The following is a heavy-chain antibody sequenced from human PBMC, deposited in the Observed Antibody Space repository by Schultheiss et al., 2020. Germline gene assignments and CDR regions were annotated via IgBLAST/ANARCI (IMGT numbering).Heavy chain of an antibody. CDR1: GGSISSYY. Sequence: TLSLTCTVSGGSISSYYWSWIRQPPGKGLEWIGSIYYSGSTYYNPSLKSRVTISVDTSKNQFSLKLSSVTAADTAVYYCATRSSSSSGGWFDPWGQGTL. V-gene: IGHV4-59*05. CDR2: IYYSGST. CDR3: ATRSSSSSGGWFDP. J-gene: IGHJ5*02. D-gene: IGHD6-6*01.